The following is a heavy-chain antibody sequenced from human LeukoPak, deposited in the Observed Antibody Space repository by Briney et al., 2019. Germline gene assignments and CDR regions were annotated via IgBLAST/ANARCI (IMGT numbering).Heavy chain of an antibody. CDR3: ARGNMATIGAFDI. V-gene: IGHV4-59*01. Sequence: SETLSLTCTVSGGSISSYYWSWIRQPPGKGLEGSGYIYYSGSTNYNPSLKSRVTISVDTSKNQFSLKLSSVTAADTAVYYCARGNMATIGAFDIWGQGTMVTVSS. D-gene: IGHD5-24*01. CDR1: GGSISSYY. CDR2: IYYSGST. J-gene: IGHJ3*02.